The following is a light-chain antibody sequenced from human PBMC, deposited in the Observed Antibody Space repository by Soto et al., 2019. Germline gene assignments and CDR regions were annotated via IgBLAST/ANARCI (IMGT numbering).Light chain of an antibody. CDR2: DVS. CDR3: SSFTSTSTLV. CDR1: SSDVGGFDY. J-gene: IGLJ2*01. Sequence: QSALTQPASVSGSPGQSITISCTGTSSDVGGFDYVSWYQHHPGEAPKLIIYDVSNRPSGISYRFSGSKSGNTASLTISGLQAEDEADYYCSSFTSTSTLVFGGGTKVTVL. V-gene: IGLV2-14*03.